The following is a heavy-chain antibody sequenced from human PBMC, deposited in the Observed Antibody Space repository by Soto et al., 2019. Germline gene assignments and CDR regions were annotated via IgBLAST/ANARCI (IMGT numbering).Heavy chain of an antibody. CDR3: ARGVVPAAMVGYYYYYMDV. Sequence: SVKVSCKASGGTFSSYTISCVRQAPGQGLEWMGRIIPILGIANYAQKFQGRVTITADKSTSTAYMELSSLRSEDTAVYYCARGVVPAAMVGYYYYYMDVWGKGTTVTVSS. CDR2: IIPILGIA. CDR1: GGTFSSYT. V-gene: IGHV1-69*02. J-gene: IGHJ6*03. D-gene: IGHD2-2*01.